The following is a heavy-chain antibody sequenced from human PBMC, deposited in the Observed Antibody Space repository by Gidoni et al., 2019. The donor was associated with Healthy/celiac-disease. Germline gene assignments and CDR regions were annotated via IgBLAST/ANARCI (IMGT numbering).Heavy chain of an antibody. CDR1: GFTFRSYG. CDR3: ARGGEYQLLLSRLFDY. J-gene: IGHJ4*02. CDR2: LWSYGINK. V-gene: IGHV3-33*01. D-gene: IGHD2-2*01. Sequence: QVQLVESGGGVVQPGRSLRLSCAADGFTFRSYGMHWVRQAPGKGLEWVAVLWSYGINKYYAASVKGRFTISRDNSKTTLYLQMTSLRAEDTAVYYCARGGEYQLLLSRLFDYWGQGTLVTVSS.